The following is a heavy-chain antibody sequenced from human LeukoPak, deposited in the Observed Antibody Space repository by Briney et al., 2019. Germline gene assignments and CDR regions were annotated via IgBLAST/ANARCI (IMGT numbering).Heavy chain of an antibody. J-gene: IGHJ4*02. V-gene: IGHV4-59*08. CDR2: IYYSGST. Sequence: SETLSLTCTVSGGSISSYYWSWIRQPPGKGLEGIGHIYYSGSTNYNPSLKSRVTISVDTSKNQFSLKLSSVTAADTAVYYCARRDSSGWYFFDYWGQGTLVTVSS. CDR3: ARRDSSGWYFFDY. D-gene: IGHD6-19*01. CDR1: GGSISSYY.